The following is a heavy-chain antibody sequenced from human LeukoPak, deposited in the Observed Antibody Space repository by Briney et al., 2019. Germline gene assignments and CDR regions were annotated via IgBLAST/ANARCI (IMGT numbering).Heavy chain of an antibody. Sequence: SETLSLTCTVSGGSISSYYWSWIRQPPGKGLEWIGYIYYSGSTNYNPSLKSRVTISVDTSKNQFSLKLSSVTAADTAVYYCARTDYGDYVGGNYYYYYMDVWGKGTTVTISS. CDR1: GGSISSYY. D-gene: IGHD4-17*01. CDR3: ARTDYGDYVGGNYYYYYMDV. CDR2: IYYSGST. J-gene: IGHJ6*03. V-gene: IGHV4-59*01.